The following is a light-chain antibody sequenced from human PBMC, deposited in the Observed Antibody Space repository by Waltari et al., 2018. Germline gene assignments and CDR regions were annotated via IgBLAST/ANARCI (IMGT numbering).Light chain of an antibody. V-gene: IGKV1-12*01. CDR1: QGISNW. J-gene: IGKJ4*01. Sequence: DIQMTQSPSSVSASVGDRVTITCRASQGISNWLAWYQQKPGKAANLLVYSASNLQSGVPSRFSGSGSGTDFTLTISSLQPEDFATYYCQQTSTFPVTFGGGTEVEF. CDR2: SAS. CDR3: QQTSTFPVT.